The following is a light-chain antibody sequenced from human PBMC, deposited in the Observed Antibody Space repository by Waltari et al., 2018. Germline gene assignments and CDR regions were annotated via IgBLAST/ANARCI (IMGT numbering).Light chain of an antibody. CDR2: AAS. CDR3: QNHERLPAT. J-gene: IGKJ1*01. CDR1: QSISKY. Sequence: VFPHSPDTLSLSAGETATLSCGASQSISKYLVWYQQRPGHAPMLLIYAASTRATGVPDRFSGSGYVTDFTLTISRLEPEDFAVYYCQNHERLPATVGQGTKVEIK. V-gene: IGKV3-20*01.